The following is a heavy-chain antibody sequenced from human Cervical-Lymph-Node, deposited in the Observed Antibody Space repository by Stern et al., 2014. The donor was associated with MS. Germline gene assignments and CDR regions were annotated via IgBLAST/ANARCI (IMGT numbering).Heavy chain of an antibody. Sequence: HVQLVQSGAEVKKPGASVKVSCKASGYTFTSYGISWVRQAPGQGLEWMGWISAYNGNTNYAQKLQGRVTMTTDTSTSTAYMELRSLRSDDTAVYYCARPASMGQWLVDAFDIWGQGTMVTVSS. CDR1: GYTFTSYG. CDR3: ARPASMGQWLVDAFDI. J-gene: IGHJ3*02. CDR2: ISAYNGNT. D-gene: IGHD6-19*01. V-gene: IGHV1-18*04.